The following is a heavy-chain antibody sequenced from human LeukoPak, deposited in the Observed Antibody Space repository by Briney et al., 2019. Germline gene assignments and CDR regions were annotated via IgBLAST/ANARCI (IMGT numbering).Heavy chain of an antibody. CDR3: ARDRCSSTSCYRLGGFDY. CDR2: ISGGNGAT. V-gene: IGHV3-23*01. CDR1: GFTFSSYA. J-gene: IGHJ4*02. Sequence: GGSLRLSCAASGFTFSSYAMTWVRQAPGKGLEWVSGISGGNGATYYADSVKGRFTISTDNSKNTLYLQMNSLRAEDTAVYYCARDRCSSTSCYRLGGFDYWGQGTLVTVSS. D-gene: IGHD2-2*01.